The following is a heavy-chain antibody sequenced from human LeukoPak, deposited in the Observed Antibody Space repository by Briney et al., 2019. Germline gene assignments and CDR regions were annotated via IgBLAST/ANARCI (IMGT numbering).Heavy chain of an antibody. D-gene: IGHD2-2*01. CDR3: ARGGVVVVPAAILGDAFDI. Sequence: GGSLRLSCAASGFSFSSYWMSWVRQAPGKGPEWVATIKLDGYEEYYVDSMKGRLTISRDNAKNSLYLQMNSLRAEDTAVYYCARGGVVVVPAAILGDAFDIWGQGTMVTVSS. CDR1: GFSFSSYW. CDR2: IKLDGYEE. V-gene: IGHV3-7*01. J-gene: IGHJ3*02.